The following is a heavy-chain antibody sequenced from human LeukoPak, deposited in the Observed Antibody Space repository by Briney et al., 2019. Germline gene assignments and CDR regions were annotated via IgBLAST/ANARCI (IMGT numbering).Heavy chain of an antibody. CDR2: INWNSGSI. CDR1: GFTFDDYA. V-gene: IGHV3-9*01. D-gene: IGHD3-22*01. J-gene: IGHJ4*02. Sequence: GRSLRLSCAASGFTFDDYAMHWVRQAPGKGLEWVSGINWNSGSIGYADSVKGRFTISRDNAKNSLHLQMNSLRAEDTAVYYCARLGPYYDSSGYYQECLDYWGQGTLVTVSS. CDR3: ARLGPYYDSSGYYQECLDY.